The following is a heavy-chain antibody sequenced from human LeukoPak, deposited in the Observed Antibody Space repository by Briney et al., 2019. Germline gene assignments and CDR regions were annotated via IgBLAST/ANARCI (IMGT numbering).Heavy chain of an antibody. Sequence: GGSLRHSCAASGFTFSSYAMSWVRQAPGKGLEWVSAISGSGGSTYYADSVKGRFTISRDNSKNTLYLQMNSLRAEDTAVYYCAKDYYYDSSYYFDYWGQGTLVTVSS. D-gene: IGHD3-22*01. V-gene: IGHV3-23*01. CDR1: GFTFSSYA. CDR2: ISGSGGST. J-gene: IGHJ4*02. CDR3: AKDYYYDSSYYFDY.